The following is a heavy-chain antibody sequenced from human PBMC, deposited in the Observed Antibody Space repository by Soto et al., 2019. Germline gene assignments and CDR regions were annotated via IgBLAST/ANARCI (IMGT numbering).Heavy chain of an antibody. CDR2: IKQDGSEK. CDR3: ARGKDGRRAGTYYFDMDV. V-gene: IGHV3-7*01. Sequence: PGGSLRLSCAASGFSFRDYWMTWVRQAPGKGLDWVADIKQDGSEKYYLDSLKGRFTISRDNAKNSVYLLMNSLRAEDTAVYYCARGKDGRRAGTYYFDMDVWAKGPRSPSP. J-gene: IGHJ6*03. CDR1: GFSFRDYW. D-gene: IGHD1-1*01.